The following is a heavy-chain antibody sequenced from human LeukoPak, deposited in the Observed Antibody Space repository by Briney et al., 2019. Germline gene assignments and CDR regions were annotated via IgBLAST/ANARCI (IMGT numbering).Heavy chain of an antibody. J-gene: IGHJ5*02. CDR1: GGSISSSSYY. CDR2: IYYSGST. D-gene: IGHD6-13*01. CDR3: ARQDSSSWYDWFNP. Sequence: SETLSLTCTVSGGSISSSSYYWGWIRQPPGTGLEWIGSIYYSGSTYYNPSLKSRVTISVDTSKNQFSLTLSSVTAADTAVYYCARQDSSSWYDWFNPGGQGTLVTVSS. V-gene: IGHV4-39*01.